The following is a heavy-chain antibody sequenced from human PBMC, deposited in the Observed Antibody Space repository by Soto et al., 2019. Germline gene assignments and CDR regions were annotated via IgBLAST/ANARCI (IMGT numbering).Heavy chain of an antibody. CDR2: ISYDGSNK. D-gene: IGHD6-19*01. V-gene: IGHV3-30*18. Sequence: QVQLVESGGGVVQPGRSLRLSCAASGFTFSSYGMHWVRQAPGKGLEWVGVISYDGSNKYYADSVKGRFTISRDNSKNTLYLQMNSLRAEDTAVYYCAKAGSGSLWYFDLWGRGTLVTVSS. CDR1: GFTFSSYG. CDR3: AKAGSGSLWYFDL. J-gene: IGHJ2*01.